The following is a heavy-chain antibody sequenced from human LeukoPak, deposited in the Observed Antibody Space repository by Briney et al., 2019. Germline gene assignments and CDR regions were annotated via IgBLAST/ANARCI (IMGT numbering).Heavy chain of an antibody. D-gene: IGHD4-23*01. CDR1: GFTFSNYD. J-gene: IGHJ3*02. CDR2: IWYDGSNK. CDR3: ARDDYGGKLDI. Sequence: PGGSLRLSCAASGFTFSNYDMHWVRQAPGKGLEWVAVIWYDGSNKYYADSVKGRFTISRDNSKNTLYLQMNSLRAEDTAVYYCARDDYGGKLDIWGHGTVVTVSS. V-gene: IGHV3-33*01.